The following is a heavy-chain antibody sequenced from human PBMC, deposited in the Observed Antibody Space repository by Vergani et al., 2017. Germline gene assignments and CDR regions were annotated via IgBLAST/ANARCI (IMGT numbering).Heavy chain of an antibody. Sequence: QVQLQQWGGGLLKPSETLSLTCVVNGGSFTSYHWTWIRQSPGEGLEWVGDSDHTGRPDYNPSLKSRLTMSVDKTRNQFSLTLNSVTATDTAIYFCASVNTETNGHLYYCCYLDVWGQGTAVTVS. CDR2: SDHTGRP. J-gene: IGHJ6*03. D-gene: IGHD2-8*01. V-gene: IGHV4-34*01. CDR3: ASVNTETNGHLYYCCYLDV. CDR1: GGSFTSYH.